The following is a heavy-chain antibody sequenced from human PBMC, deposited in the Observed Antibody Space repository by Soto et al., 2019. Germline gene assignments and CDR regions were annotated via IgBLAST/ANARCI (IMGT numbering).Heavy chain of an antibody. CDR1: GGTFSSYT. CDR2: INPNSGGT. V-gene: IGHV1-2*04. CDR3: ARASCSGGSCYPPHDYYYMDV. Sequence: ASVKVSCKASGGTFSSYTISWVRQAPGQGLEWMGWINPNSGGTNYAQKFQGWVTMTRDTSISTAYMELSRLRSDDTAVYYCARASCSGGSCYPPHDYYYMDVWGKGTTVTVSS. J-gene: IGHJ6*03. D-gene: IGHD2-15*01.